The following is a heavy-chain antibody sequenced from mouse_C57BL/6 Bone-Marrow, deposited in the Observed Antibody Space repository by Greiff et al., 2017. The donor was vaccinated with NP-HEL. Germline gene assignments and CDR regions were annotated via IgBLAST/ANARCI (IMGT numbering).Heavy chain of an antibody. Sequence: VQLQQSGPELVKPGASVKISCKASGYSFTGYYMNWVKQSPEKSLEWIGEINPSTGGTTYNQKFKAKATLTVDKSSSTAYMQLKSLTSEDSAVYYGARPGLYYYGSSYGYWGQGTTLTVSS. J-gene: IGHJ2*01. V-gene: IGHV1-42*01. CDR2: INPSTGGT. CDR3: ARPGLYYYGSSYGY. CDR1: GYSFTGYY. D-gene: IGHD1-1*01.